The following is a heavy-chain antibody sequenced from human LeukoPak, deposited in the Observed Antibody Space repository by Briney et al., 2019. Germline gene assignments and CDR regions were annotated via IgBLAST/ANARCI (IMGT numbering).Heavy chain of an antibody. V-gene: IGHV5-51*01. CDR3: ARALRTGQGDYVPVL. CDR1: GYTFTSYC. D-gene: IGHD3-16*01. Sequence: GESLKISCKGSGYTFTSYCIAWVRQMPGKGLEWMGIICPGDSDTRYSPSFQGQVTISADKSISTAYLQWSSLKASDTAMYYCARALRTGQGDYVPVLWGQGTLVTVSS. J-gene: IGHJ4*02. CDR2: ICPGDSDT.